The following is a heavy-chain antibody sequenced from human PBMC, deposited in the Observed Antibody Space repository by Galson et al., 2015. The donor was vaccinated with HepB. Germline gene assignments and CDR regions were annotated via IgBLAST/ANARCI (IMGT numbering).Heavy chain of an antibody. V-gene: IGHV1-2*06. CDR2: INPNSGGT. CDR1: GYTFTGYY. CDR3: ARLGCSSTSCYPLDY. J-gene: IGHJ4*02. Sequence: SVKVSCKASGYTFTGYYMHWVRQAPGQGLEWMGRINPNSGGTNYAQKFQGRVTMTRDTSISTAYMELSRLRSDDTAVYYCARLGCSSTSCYPLDYWGQGTLVTVSS. D-gene: IGHD2-2*01.